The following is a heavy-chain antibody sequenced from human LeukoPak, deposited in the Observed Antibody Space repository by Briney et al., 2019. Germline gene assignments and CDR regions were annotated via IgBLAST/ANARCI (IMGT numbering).Heavy chain of an antibody. D-gene: IGHD5-18*01. Sequence: ASVKVSCKASGYTFTSYAMNWVRQAPGQGLEWMGWISAYNGNTNYAQKLQGRVTMTTDTSTSTAYMELRSLRSDDTAVYYCARQVDTAMALPDYWGQGTLVTVSS. CDR2: ISAYNGNT. CDR3: ARQVDTAMALPDY. V-gene: IGHV1-18*01. J-gene: IGHJ4*02. CDR1: GYTFTSYA.